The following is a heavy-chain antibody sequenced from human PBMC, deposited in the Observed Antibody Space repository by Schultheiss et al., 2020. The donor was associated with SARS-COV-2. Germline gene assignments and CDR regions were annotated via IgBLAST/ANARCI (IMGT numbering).Heavy chain of an antibody. D-gene: IGHD2-8*01. J-gene: IGHJ4*02. CDR3: AKDPYGVWPNFDY. CDR2: IIPIFGTA. CDR1: GGTFSSYA. Sequence: SVTVSCKASGGTFSSYAISWVRQAPGQGLEWMGGIIPIFGTANYAQKFQGRVTITADESTSTAYMELSRLRSEDTAVYYCAKDPYGVWPNFDYWGQGTLVTGSS. V-gene: IGHV1-69*13.